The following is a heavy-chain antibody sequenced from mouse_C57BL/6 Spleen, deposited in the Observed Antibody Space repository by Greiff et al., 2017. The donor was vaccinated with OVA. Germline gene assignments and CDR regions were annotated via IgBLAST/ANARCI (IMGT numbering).Heavy chain of an antibody. CDR3: ARYDYGPFAY. J-gene: IGHJ3*01. CDR2: ILPGSGST. V-gene: IGHV1-9*01. D-gene: IGHD2-4*01. Sequence: QVQLKQSGAELMKPGASVKLSCKATGYTFTGYWIEWVKQRPGHGLEWIGEILPGSGSTNYNVKFKGKATFTADTSSNTAYMQLSSLTTEDSAIYYCARYDYGPFAYWGQGTLVTVSA. CDR1: GYTFTGYW.